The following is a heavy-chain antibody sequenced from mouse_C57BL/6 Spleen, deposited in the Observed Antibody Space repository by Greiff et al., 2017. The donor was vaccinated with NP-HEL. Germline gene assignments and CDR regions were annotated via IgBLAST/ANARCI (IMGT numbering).Heavy chain of an antibody. Sequence: VQLQQSGAELVKPGASVKMSCKASGYTFTSYWITWVKQRPGQGLEWIGDIYPGSGSTNNNEKFKSKATLTVDTSSSTAYMQHSSLTSQASAVYYGEREETAQATWFAYWGQGTLVTVSA. V-gene: IGHV1-55*01. D-gene: IGHD3-2*02. J-gene: IGHJ3*01. CDR1: GYTFTSYW. CDR2: IYPGSGST. CDR3: EREETAQATWFAY.